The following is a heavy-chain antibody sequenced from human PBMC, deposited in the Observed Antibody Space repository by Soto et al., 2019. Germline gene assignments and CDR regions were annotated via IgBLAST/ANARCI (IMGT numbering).Heavy chain of an antibody. CDR1: GFTFSTYG. V-gene: IGHV3-33*01. CDR2: IWSDGSNK. CDR3: ARDSRNYLNWFDP. J-gene: IGHJ5*02. D-gene: IGHD4-4*01. Sequence: GGSLRLSCAASGFTFSTYGMHWVRQAPGKGLEWVALIWSDGSNKYYAGSVKGRFTIPRDNSKKTLYLQMNSLRDEDTAVYYCARDSRNYLNWFDPWGQGTLVTVSS.